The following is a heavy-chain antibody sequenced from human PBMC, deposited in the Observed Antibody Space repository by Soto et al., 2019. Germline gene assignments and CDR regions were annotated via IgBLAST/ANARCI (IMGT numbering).Heavy chain of an antibody. D-gene: IGHD3-10*01. CDR2: IYYSGST. J-gene: IGHJ4*02. CDR1: GGSISSYY. Sequence: PSETLSLTCTVSGGSISSYYWSWLRQPPGKGLEWIGYIYYSGSTNYNPSLKRRVTISVDTSQNQFSLKLSSVSAADTAVYYCARDKRRNGGSYDYWGQVTLVTVSS. CDR3: ARDKRRNGGSYDY. V-gene: IGHV4-59*01.